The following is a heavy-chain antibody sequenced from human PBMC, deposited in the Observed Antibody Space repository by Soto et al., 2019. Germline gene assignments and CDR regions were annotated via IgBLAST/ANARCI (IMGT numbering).Heavy chain of an antibody. CDR1: GGSFSGYY. J-gene: IGHJ4*02. D-gene: IGHD5-18*01. Sequence: SETLSLTCAVYGGSFSGYYWSWIRQPPGQGLEWIGEINHSGSTNYNPSLKSRVTISVDTSKNQFSLKLSSVTAADTAVYYCARGPRGYSYGRLDYWGQGTLVTVSS. CDR3: ARGPRGYSYGRLDY. V-gene: IGHV4-34*01. CDR2: INHSGST.